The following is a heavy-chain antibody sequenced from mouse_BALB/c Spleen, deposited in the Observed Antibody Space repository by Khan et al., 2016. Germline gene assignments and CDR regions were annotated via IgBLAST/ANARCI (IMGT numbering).Heavy chain of an antibody. Sequence: VQLQQSGAELVKPGASVKLSCTASGFNIKDTYMHWVKQRPEQGLEWIGRIDPANGNTKYDPKFQGKATITADTSSNTAYLQLSSLTSEDTAVYYCARTHYDYDVGLAYWGQGTLVTVSA. CDR2: IDPANGNT. J-gene: IGHJ3*01. CDR3: ARTHYDYDVGLAY. CDR1: GFNIKDTY. D-gene: IGHD2-4*01. V-gene: IGHV14-3*02.